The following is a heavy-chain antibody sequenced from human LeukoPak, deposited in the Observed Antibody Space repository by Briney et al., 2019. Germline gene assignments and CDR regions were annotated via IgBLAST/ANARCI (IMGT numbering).Heavy chain of an antibody. CDR1: GYSFTSYW. CDR3: ARQVDYYDSSGYHHYYGMDV. V-gene: IGHV5-51*01. CDR2: IYPGDSDP. J-gene: IGHJ6*02. D-gene: IGHD3-22*01. Sequence: GESLKISCKGSGYSFTSYWIGWVRQMPGKGLEWMGIIYPGDSDPTYSPSFQGQVTISADKSISTAFLQWSSLKASDTAMYYCARQVDYYDSSGYHHYYGMDVWSQGTTVTVSS.